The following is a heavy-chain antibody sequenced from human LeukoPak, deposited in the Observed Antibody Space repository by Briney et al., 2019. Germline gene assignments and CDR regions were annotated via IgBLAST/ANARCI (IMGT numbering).Heavy chain of an antibody. D-gene: IGHD5-12*01. J-gene: IGHJ4*02. CDR1: GYTFTGYY. CDR2: INPNSGGT. Sequence: SVTVSCMPSGYTFTGYYMHSVRPAPAQGLEGMGWINPNSGGTNYAQKFQDRVTKTRHTPISTAYMEQSRLRSDDTAVYYCARVGGYSGYEYFDYWGQGTLVTVSS. V-gene: IGHV1-2*02. CDR3: ARVGGYSGYEYFDY.